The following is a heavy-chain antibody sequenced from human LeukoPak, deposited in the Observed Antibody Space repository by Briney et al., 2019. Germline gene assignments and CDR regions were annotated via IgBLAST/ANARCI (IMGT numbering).Heavy chain of an antibody. D-gene: IGHD3-22*01. V-gene: IGHV3-23*01. CDR2: ISGSGGST. J-gene: IGHJ3*02. Sequence: GGSLRLSCAASGFTFSTYAMSWVRQAPGKGLEWVSAISGSGGSTYYADSVKGRFTISRDNSKNTLYLQMNGLRAEDTAVYYCAKGGYYDSSYNAFDIWGQGTMVTVSS. CDR3: AKGGYYDSSYNAFDI. CDR1: GFTFSTYA.